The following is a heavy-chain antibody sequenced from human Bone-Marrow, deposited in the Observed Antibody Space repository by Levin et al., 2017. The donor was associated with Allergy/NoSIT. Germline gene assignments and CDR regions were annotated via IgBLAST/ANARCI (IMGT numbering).Heavy chain of an antibody. Sequence: ASVKVSCKASGYTFSSYGISWVRQAPGQGLEWMGWISGYNDNTNYAQKLQGRVTMTTDTSTSTAFMELRSLRSDDTAVYFCARDGADLGRDGGGWWRPASYRYYGMDVWGQGTTVTVSS. CDR2: ISGYNDNT. CDR3: ARDGADLGRDGGGWWRPASYRYYGMDV. V-gene: IGHV1-18*01. D-gene: IGHD6-19*01. CDR1: GYTFSSYG. J-gene: IGHJ6*02.